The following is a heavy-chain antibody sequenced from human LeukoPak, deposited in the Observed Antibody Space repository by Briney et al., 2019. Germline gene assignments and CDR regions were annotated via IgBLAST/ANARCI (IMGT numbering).Heavy chain of an antibody. Sequence: GAPVKVSYKASGYTFTSYYMHWVRQAPGQGLEWMGIINPSGGSTSYEQEFQGRVTMTRDTSTSTVYMELSSLRSEDTAVYYCARDRDIVVVPAALYYYYGMDVWGQGTTVTVSS. J-gene: IGHJ6*02. V-gene: IGHV1-46*01. CDR3: ARDRDIVVVPAALYYYYGMDV. CDR2: INPSGGST. D-gene: IGHD2-2*01. CDR1: GYTFTSYY.